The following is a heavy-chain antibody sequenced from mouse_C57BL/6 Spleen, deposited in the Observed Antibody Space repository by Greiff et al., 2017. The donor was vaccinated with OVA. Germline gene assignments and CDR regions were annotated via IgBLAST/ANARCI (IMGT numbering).Heavy chain of an antibody. CDR2: IDPNSGGT. D-gene: IGHD1-1*01. V-gene: IGHV1-72*01. CDR1: GYTFTSYW. CDR3: ARSEGTTVVAKGFAY. J-gene: IGHJ3*01. Sequence: QVQLQQPGAELVKPGASVKLSCKASGYTFTSYWMHWVKQRPGRGLEWIGRIDPNSGGTKYNEKFKSKATLTVDKPSSTAYMQLSSLTSEDSAVYYCARSEGTTVVAKGFAYWGQGTLVTVSA.